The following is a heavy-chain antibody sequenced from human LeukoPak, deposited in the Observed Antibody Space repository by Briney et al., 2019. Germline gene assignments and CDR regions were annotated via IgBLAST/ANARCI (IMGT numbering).Heavy chain of an antibody. V-gene: IGHV1-24*01. J-gene: IGHJ4*01. CDR3: AIDTVYYDPPTY. Sequence: GAPVKVSCKVSGYIFTELSMHWVRQSPGQGLEWMGGSDPENGKTVYAQNFQGRVTMTKDTSTDTAYMELTRLTSDDTAIYYCAIDTVYYDPPTYWGQGTLVTVSS. CDR2: SDPENGKT. D-gene: IGHD3-16*01. CDR1: GYIFTELS.